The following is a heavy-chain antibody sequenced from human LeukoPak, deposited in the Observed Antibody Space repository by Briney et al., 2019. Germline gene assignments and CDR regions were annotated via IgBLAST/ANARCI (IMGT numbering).Heavy chain of an antibody. CDR1: GYTFTGYY. J-gene: IGHJ5*02. V-gene: IGHV1-2*02. CDR3: AREVQIVGATYRKPYNWFDP. D-gene: IGHD1-26*01. CDR2: INPNSGGT. Sequence: ASVTVSCKASGYTFTGYYMHWVRQAPGQGLEWMGWINPNSGGTNYAQKFQGRVTMTRDTSISTAYMELSRLRSDDTAVYYCAREVQIVGATYRKPYNWFDPWGQGTLVTVSS.